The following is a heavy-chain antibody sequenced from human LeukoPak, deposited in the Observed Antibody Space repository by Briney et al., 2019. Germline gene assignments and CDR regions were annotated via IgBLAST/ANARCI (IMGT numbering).Heavy chain of an antibody. D-gene: IGHD2-15*01. CDR3: ARAGYCSGGSCYPDANFDY. CDR1: GGSLRSYY. V-gene: IGHV4-59*01. J-gene: IGHJ4*02. CDR2: IYYSGTT. Sequence: SETLSLTCTVSGGSLRSYYWSWIRQPPGKGLEWIGYIYYSGTTNYNPSLKSRVTISVDTFKNQFSLKLSSVTAADTAVYYCARAGYCSGGSCYPDANFDYWGQGTLVTVSS.